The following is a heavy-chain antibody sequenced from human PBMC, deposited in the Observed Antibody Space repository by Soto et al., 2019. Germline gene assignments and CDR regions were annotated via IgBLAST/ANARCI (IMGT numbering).Heavy chain of an antibody. V-gene: IGHV1-3*01. CDR2: INVGEKKT. CDR1: VYPLTCCA. Sequence: SVCGSCPDSVYPLTCCAIHWVRQARLQGLEWVGWINVGEKKTRDSQTFQGRVTITSDQSANTAYMELSRLKFEDTAVYYCARVIRGLTIFGVAHPGYYWGQGTRVTVSS. CDR3: ARVIRGLTIFGVAHPGYY. D-gene: IGHD3-3*01. J-gene: IGHJ4*02.